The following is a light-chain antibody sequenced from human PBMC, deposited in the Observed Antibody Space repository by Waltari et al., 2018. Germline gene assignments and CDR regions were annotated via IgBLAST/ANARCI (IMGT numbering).Light chain of an antibody. J-gene: IGLJ3*02. CDR1: SSNIGINI. V-gene: IGLV1-44*01. CDR3: AAWDDSLDGPV. CDR2: TNN. Sequence: QSVLTQTPSVSATPGQRVTISCSGNSSNIGINIVNWYQQLPGTAPKLLIHTNNQRPSGVPDRFSGSKSGTSASLAISGLQSEDEAEYYCAAWDDSLDGPVFGGGTKVTVL.